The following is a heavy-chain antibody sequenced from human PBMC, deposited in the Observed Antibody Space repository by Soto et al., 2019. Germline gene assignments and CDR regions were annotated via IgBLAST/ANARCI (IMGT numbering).Heavy chain of an antibody. V-gene: IGHV5-10-1*01. J-gene: IGHJ6*02. CDR3: ARGAIRLGYYYGSGSPKGYYYGMDV. CDR1: GYSFTSYW. Sequence: RESLKISCKGSGYSFTSYWISWVRQMPGKGLEWMGRIDPSDSYTNYSPSFQGHVTISADKSISTAYLQWSSLKASDTAMYYCARGAIRLGYYYGSGSPKGYYYGMDVWGQGTTVTVSS. CDR2: IDPSDSYT. D-gene: IGHD3-10*01.